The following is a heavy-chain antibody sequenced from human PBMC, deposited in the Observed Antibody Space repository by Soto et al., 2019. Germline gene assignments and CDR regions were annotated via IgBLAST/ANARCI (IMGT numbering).Heavy chain of an antibody. CDR2: INAGNGNT. V-gene: IGHV1-3*01. CDR3: ARVGPGGLFFRNCWFDP. J-gene: IGHJ5*02. Sequence: QVQLVQSGAEVKKPGASVKVSCRASGYTFTSYAMHWVRQAPGQRLEWMGWINAGNGNTKYSQKFQGRVTITRDTSARTAYMEVSRLRSEDTAVDYCARVGPGGLFFRNCWFDPWGQGTLVTVSS. CDR1: GYTFTSYA. D-gene: IGHD1-1*01.